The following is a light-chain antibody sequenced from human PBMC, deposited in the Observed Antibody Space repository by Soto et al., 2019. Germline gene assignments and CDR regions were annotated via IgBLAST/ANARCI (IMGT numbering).Light chain of an antibody. CDR1: QSISSY. V-gene: IGKV1-39*01. J-gene: IGKJ5*01. Sequence: DIQMTQSPSSLSASVGGRGTSSCRASQSISSYLNWYQQKPGKAPKLLIYAASSLQSGVPSRFSGSGSGTDFTLTISSLQPEDFATYYCQQSYSTPPSFGQGTRLEIK. CDR3: QQSYSTPPS. CDR2: AAS.